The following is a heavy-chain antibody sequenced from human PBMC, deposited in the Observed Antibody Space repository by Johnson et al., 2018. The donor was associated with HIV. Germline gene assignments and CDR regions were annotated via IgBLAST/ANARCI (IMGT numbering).Heavy chain of an antibody. CDR2: ISYDGSNK. J-gene: IGHJ3*02. CDR1: GFTFSSYA. V-gene: IGHV3-30-3*01. CDR3: AKEDPWRRAFDI. Sequence: QVQLVESGGRLVKPGGSLRLSCAASGFTFSSYAVHWVRQAPGKGLEWVAIISYDGSNKYYADSVKGRFTIYRDNFKNTLYLQMNGLRPEDTAVYYCAKEDPWRRAFDIWGQGTVVTVSS. D-gene: IGHD1-1*01.